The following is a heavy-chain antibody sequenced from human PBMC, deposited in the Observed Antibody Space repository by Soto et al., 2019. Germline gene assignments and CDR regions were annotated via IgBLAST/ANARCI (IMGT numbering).Heavy chain of an antibody. Sequence: ASVKVSCKASGYTFTGYYMHWVRQPPGQGLERMGWINPDSGITNYAYKFQCRVTMIRDTSISTAYMELSRLRSDDTAVYYCARQTLVVAATAYNWFDPWGQGTLVTVSS. CDR1: GYTFTGYY. J-gene: IGHJ5*02. CDR2: INPDSGIT. V-gene: IGHV1-2*02. D-gene: IGHD2-15*01. CDR3: ARQTLVVAATAYNWFDP.